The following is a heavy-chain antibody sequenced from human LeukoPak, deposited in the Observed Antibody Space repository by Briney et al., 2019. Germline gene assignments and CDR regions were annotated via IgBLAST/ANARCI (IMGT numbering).Heavy chain of an antibody. D-gene: IGHD3-10*01. V-gene: IGHV3-23*01. CDR2: ISDDGAAK. CDR3: ARKGSVTDYYFDF. Sequence: PGGPLRLSCTASGFTFSNYAMRWVRQAPGKGLEWVSSISDDGAAKRYADSVKGRFTVSRDNSENTLYLKMNSLRAEDTAEYYCARKGSVTDYYFDFWGQGTLVTVSS. J-gene: IGHJ4*02. CDR1: GFTFSNYA.